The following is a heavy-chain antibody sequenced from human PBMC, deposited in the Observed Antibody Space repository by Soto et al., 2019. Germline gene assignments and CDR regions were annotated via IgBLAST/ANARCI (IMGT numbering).Heavy chain of an antibody. CDR2: LSSNGIGT. D-gene: IGHD1-26*01. CDR1: GFTVSSFG. J-gene: IGHJ4*02. CDR3: ARGGAMGVDY. V-gene: IGHV3-64D*06. Sequence: GGSLRLSCSGSGFTVSSFGMHWVRQAPGKGLEHVSTLSSNGIGTYYADSVKGRFTFSRDTSKNTLYLQMSSLRTEDTAVYYCARGGAMGVDYWGQGTLVTVSS.